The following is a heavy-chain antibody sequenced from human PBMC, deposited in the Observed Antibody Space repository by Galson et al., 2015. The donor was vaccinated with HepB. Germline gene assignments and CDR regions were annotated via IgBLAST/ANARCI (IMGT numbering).Heavy chain of an antibody. CDR2: IDPNSGGT. CDR1: GYTFSGYY. CDR3: ARGAVVVAVGATENNWFDP. Sequence: SVKVSCKASGYTFSGYYMNWVRQAPGQGLEWMGRIDPNSGGTTYAQNFQGRVTMTRDTSITTAHMELRRLRSDDTAIYYCARGAVVVAVGATENNWFDPWGRGTLVTVSS. D-gene: IGHD2-15*01. J-gene: IGHJ5*02. V-gene: IGHV1-2*06.